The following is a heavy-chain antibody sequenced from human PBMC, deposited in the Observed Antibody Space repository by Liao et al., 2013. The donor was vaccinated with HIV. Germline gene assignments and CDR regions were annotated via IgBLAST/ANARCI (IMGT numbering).Heavy chain of an antibody. V-gene: IGHV4-30-4*08. CDR3: ARDLKEHQGAFDI. J-gene: IGHJ3*02. D-gene: IGHD2-2*01. Sequence: QVQLQASGPGLVKPSETLSLTCSVSGGSVSSGDYYWSWIRQSPGRGLEWIGYVYYSGSTYYNPSLKSRLTISVDVSKNHFSLKLTSVTAADTAVYYCARDLKEHQGAFDIWGEGTMVIVSS. CDR1: GGSVSSGDYY. CDR2: VYYSGST.